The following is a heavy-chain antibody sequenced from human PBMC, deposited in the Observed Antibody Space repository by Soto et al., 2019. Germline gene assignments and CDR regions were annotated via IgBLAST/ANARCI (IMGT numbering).Heavy chain of an antibody. J-gene: IGHJ5*02. Sequence: ASVKVSCKASGYSFTSLDINWVRQTAGQGLEWMGWMEPSTGRTGYAQKFQGRVTMTRDTSINTAYMELTTLTSDDTAFYYCANSDVGDYGWFGPWGQGTLVTVSS. D-gene: IGHD4-17*01. CDR2: MEPSTGRT. CDR3: ANSDVGDYGWFGP. CDR1: GYSFTSLD. V-gene: IGHV1-8*01.